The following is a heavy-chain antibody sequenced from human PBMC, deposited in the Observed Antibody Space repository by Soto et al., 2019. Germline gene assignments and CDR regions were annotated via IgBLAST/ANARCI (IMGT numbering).Heavy chain of an antibody. V-gene: IGHV3-20*04. D-gene: IGHD3-10*01. CDR2: INWNGGST. CDR1: GFTFDDYG. Sequence: PGGSLRLSCAASGFTFDDYGMSWVRQAPGKGLEWVSGINWNGGSTGYADSVKGRFTISRDNAKNSLYLQMNSLRAEDTALYYCARAGYYGSGSYYIDYWGQGTLVTVSS. CDR3: ARAGYYGSGSYYIDY. J-gene: IGHJ4*02.